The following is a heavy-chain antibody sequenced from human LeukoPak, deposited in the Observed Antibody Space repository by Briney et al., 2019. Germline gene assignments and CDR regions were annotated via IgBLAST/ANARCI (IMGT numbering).Heavy chain of an antibody. CDR2: ISGSGGST. D-gene: IGHD2-15*01. V-gene: IGHV3-23*01. CDR3: AKDPSGYCSGGSCYSGWFDP. Sequence: GGSLRLSCAASGFTFSSYAMSWVRQAPGRGLEWVSAISGSGGSTYYADSVKGRFTISRDNSKNTLYLQMNSLRAEDTAVYYCAKDPSGYCSGGSCYSGWFDPWGQGTLVTVSS. J-gene: IGHJ5*02. CDR1: GFTFSSYA.